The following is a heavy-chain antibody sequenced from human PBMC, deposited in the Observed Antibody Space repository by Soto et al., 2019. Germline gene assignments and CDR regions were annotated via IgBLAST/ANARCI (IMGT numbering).Heavy chain of an antibody. CDR1: GYIFASYW. J-gene: IGHJ5*02. V-gene: IGHV5-10-1*01. Sequence: GESLKISCKGSGYIFASYWISWVRQMPGKGLEWMGRIDPSDSYTSYSQSLQGHVTISADTYISTAYLQWSSLKASDTAMYYCARQTDCSGGSCPGWFDPWGQGTLVTVSS. CDR2: IDPSDSYT. CDR3: ARQTDCSGGSCPGWFDP. D-gene: IGHD2-15*01.